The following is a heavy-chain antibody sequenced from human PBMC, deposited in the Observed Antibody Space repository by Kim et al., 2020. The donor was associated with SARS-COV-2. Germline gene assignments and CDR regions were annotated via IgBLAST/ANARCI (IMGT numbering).Heavy chain of an antibody. V-gene: IGHV3-23*01. CDR3: LKAIALGYSHED. CDR1: GFPFSTRA. D-gene: IGHD5-18*01. J-gene: IGHJ4*02. Sequence: GGSLRLSCAASGFPFSTRAMRWVRQAPGKGLEWVSSISGGSTKTYYADSVKGRFTISRDNSKNTLDLQMNSLTAEDTALYYCLKAIALGYSHEDWGQGTL. CDR2: ISGGSTKT.